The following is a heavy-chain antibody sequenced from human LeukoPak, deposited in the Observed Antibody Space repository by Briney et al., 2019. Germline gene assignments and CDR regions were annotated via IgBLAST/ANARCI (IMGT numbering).Heavy chain of an antibody. V-gene: IGHV3-23*01. J-gene: IGHJ4*02. CDR1: GFPSSSYA. CDR3: AKTKIAAAGSWTLYY. Sequence: SGGSLRLSCAASGFPSSSYAMSWVRQAPGKGLEWVSAISGSGGSTYYADSVKGRFTISRDNSKNTLYLQMNSLRAEDTAVYYCAKTKIAAAGSWTLYYWGQGTLVTVSS. CDR2: ISGSGGST. D-gene: IGHD6-13*01.